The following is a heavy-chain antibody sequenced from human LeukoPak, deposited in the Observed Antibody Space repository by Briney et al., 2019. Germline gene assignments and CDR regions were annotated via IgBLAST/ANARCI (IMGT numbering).Heavy chain of an antibody. J-gene: IGHJ5*02. V-gene: IGHV4-31*03. CDR3: ARVRRSSTSCSFDP. Sequence: SETLSLTCTVSGGSISSGGYYWSWIRQHPGKGLEWIGYIYYSGSTYYNPSLKSRVTISVDTSKNQFSLKLSSVTAADTAVYYCARVRRSSTSCSFDPWGQGTLVTVSS. D-gene: IGHD2-2*01. CDR2: IYYSGST. CDR1: GGSISSGGYY.